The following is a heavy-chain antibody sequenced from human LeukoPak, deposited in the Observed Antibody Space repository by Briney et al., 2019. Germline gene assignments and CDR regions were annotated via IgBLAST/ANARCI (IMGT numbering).Heavy chain of an antibody. V-gene: IGHV1-2*02. CDR3: ARAHRRYCSGGSCYIIWFNP. Sequence: ASVKVSCKASGYTFTGYYMHWVRQAPGQGPEWMGWINPNSGGTNYAQKFQGRVTMTRDTSISTAYMELSRLRSDDTAVYYCARAHRRYCSGGSCYIIWFNPWGQGTLVTVSS. D-gene: IGHD2-15*01. J-gene: IGHJ5*02. CDR2: INPNSGGT. CDR1: GYTFTGYY.